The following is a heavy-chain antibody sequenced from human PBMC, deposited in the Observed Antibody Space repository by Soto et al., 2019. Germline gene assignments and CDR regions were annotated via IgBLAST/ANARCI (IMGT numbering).Heavy chain of an antibody. Sequence: SVKVSCKASGGTFSSYAISWVRQAPGQGLEWMGGIIPIFGTANYAQKFQGSVTITADESTSTAYMELSSLRSEDTAVYYCAVDIVVVPAAIGDYYYGMDVWGQGTTVTV. CDR1: GGTFSSYA. D-gene: IGHD2-2*02. CDR2: IIPIFGTA. V-gene: IGHV1-69*13. J-gene: IGHJ6*02. CDR3: AVDIVVVPAAIGDYYYGMDV.